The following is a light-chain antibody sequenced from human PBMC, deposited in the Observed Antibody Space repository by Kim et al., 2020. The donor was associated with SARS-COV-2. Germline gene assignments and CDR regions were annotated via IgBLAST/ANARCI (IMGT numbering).Light chain of an antibody. CDR2: DVS. CDR3: SSYTSSSTWV. V-gene: IGLV2-14*03. CDR1: SSDVGGYNY. J-gene: IGLJ3*02. Sequence: LTQPASVSGSPGQSITISCTGTSSDVGGYNYVSWYQQHPGKAPILMIYDVSNRPSGVSNRFSGSKSGNTASLTISGLQAEDEADYYCSSYTSSSTWVFGGGTQLTVL.